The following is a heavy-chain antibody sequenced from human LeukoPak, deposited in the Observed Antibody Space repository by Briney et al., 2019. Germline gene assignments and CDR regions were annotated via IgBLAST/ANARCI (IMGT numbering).Heavy chain of an antibody. J-gene: IGHJ6*03. CDR2: ISTDSSHI. Sequence: GGSLRLSCAASGFTFNSYSMLWVRQAPGKGLEWVSSISTDSSHIFYVDSVKGRFTTSRDNAQNSLYLQMNSLRAEDTAVYYCAKLATVLVMVYYYMDVWGKGTTVTVSS. V-gene: IGHV3-21*04. D-gene: IGHD4-17*01. CDR3: AKLATVLVMVYYYMDV. CDR1: GFTFNSYS.